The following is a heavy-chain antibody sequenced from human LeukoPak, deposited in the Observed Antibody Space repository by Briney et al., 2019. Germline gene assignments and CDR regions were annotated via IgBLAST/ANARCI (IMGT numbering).Heavy chain of an antibody. V-gene: IGHV4-39*07. J-gene: IGHJ3*02. CDR1: GGSISSSSYY. Sequence: SETLSLTCTVSGGSISSSSYYWGWIRQPPGKGLEWIGSIYYSGSTFYNPSLKSRVTISVDTSKNQFSLKLSSVTAADTAVYYCARVANYDSSGDDAFDIWGQGTMVTVSS. CDR3: ARVANYDSSGDDAFDI. D-gene: IGHD3-22*01. CDR2: IYYSGST.